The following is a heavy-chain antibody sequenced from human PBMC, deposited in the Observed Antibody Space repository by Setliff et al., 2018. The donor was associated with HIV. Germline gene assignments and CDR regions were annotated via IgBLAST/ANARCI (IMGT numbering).Heavy chain of an antibody. V-gene: IGHV3-15*01. D-gene: IGHD5-12*01. J-gene: IGHJ4*02. CDR2: IKSKRDGGTI. CDR1: GFILSEDW. CDR3: ATVYSGWKHLDN. Sequence: GESLRLSCAVSGFILSEDWMSWVRQAPGKGLEWLGRIKSKRDGGTIDYTAPVKGRFTISRDASKNTLDLEMNNLKTEDTGVYYCATVYSGWKHLDNWGQGTLVTVSS.